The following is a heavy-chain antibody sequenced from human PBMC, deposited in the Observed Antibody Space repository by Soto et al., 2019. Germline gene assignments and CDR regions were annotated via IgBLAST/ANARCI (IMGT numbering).Heavy chain of an antibody. CDR1: GYTFTSYP. CDR2: INAGNGNT. Sequence: GASVKVSCKASGYTFTSYPMHWVRQAPGQRLEWMGWINAGNGNTKYSQKFQGRVTITRDTSASTAYMELSSLRSEDTAVYYCARGSGYYYWDDYWGQGTLVTVSS. D-gene: IGHD3-22*01. J-gene: IGHJ4*02. V-gene: IGHV1-3*01. CDR3: ARGSGYYYWDDY.